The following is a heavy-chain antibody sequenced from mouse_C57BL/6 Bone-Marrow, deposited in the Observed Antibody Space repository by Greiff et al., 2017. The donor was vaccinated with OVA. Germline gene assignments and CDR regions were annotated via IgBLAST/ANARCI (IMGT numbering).Heavy chain of an antibody. CDR3: ARSGLRRRSYWYFDV. Sequence: VKLMESGPELVKPGASVKISCKASGYSFTSYYIHWVKQRPGQGLEWIGWIYPGSGNTKYNEKFKGKATLTADTSSSTAYMQLSSLTSEDSAVYYCARSGLRRRSYWYFDVWGTGTTVTVSS. D-gene: IGHD2-4*01. CDR2: IYPGSGNT. J-gene: IGHJ1*03. V-gene: IGHV1-66*01. CDR1: GYSFTSYY.